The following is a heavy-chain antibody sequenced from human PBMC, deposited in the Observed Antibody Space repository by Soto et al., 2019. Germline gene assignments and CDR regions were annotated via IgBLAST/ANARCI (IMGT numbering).Heavy chain of an antibody. D-gene: IGHD3-9*01. CDR2: INHSGST. CDR1: GGSFSGYY. CDR3: ARAVYYDILTGYYLGVRRYYFDY. Sequence: SETLSLTCAVYGGSFSGYYWSWIRQPPGKGLEWIGEINHSGSTNYNPSLKSRVTISVDTSKNQFSLKLSSVTAADTAVYYCARAVYYDILTGYYLGVRRYYFDYWGQGTLVTVSS. J-gene: IGHJ4*02. V-gene: IGHV4-34*01.